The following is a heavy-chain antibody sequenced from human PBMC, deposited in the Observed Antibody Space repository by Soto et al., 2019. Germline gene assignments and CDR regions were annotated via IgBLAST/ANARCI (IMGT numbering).Heavy chain of an antibody. CDR2: IIPIFGTA. V-gene: IGHV1-69*13. D-gene: IGHD2-15*01. J-gene: IGHJ6*02. CDR1: GGTFSSYA. CDR3: ASQRGAVVVAGYYYYYYGMDV. Sequence: SVKVSCKASGGTFSSYAISWVRQAPGQGLEWMGGIIPIFGTANYAQKFQGRVTITADESTSTAYMELSSLRSEDTAVYYCASQRGAVVVAGYYYYYYGMDVWGQGTTVTVS.